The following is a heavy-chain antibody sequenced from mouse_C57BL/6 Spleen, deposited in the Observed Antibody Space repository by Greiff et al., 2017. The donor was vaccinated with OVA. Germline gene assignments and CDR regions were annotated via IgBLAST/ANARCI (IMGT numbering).Heavy chain of an antibody. CDR2: INPSNGGT. J-gene: IGHJ2*01. V-gene: IGHV1-53*01. D-gene: IGHD3-3*01. CDR3: ARGMIGTDYYDY. CDR1: GYTFTSYW. Sequence: VQLQQPGTELVKPGASVKLSCKASGYTFTSYWMHWVKQRPGQGLEWIGNINPSNGGTNYNEKFKSKATLTVDKSSSTAYMQLSSLTSEDSAVYDCARGMIGTDYYDYWGQGTTLTVSS.